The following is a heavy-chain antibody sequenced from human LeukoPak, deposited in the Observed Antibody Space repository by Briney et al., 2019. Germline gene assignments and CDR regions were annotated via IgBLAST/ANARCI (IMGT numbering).Heavy chain of an antibody. J-gene: IGHJ4*02. CDR2: INHSGST. V-gene: IGHV4-34*01. CDR1: GGSFSGYY. D-gene: IGHD2-2*01. CDR3: ARLSTPGCSSTSCYAVNFDY. Sequence: SETLSLTCAVYGGSFSGYYWSWIRQPPGKGLEWIGEINHSGSTNYNPSLKSRVTISVDTSKNQFSLKLSSVTAADTAVYYCARLSTPGCSSTSCYAVNFDYWGQGTLVTVSS.